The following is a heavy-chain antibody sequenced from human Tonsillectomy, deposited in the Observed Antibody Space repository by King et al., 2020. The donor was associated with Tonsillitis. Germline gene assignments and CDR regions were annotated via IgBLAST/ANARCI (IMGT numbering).Heavy chain of an antibody. CDR1: GGSISSANYY. D-gene: IGHD5-24*01. CDR2: IYYSGST. V-gene: IGHV4-31*01. J-gene: IGHJ4*02. Sequence: QLQESGPGLVKPSQTLSLTCTVSGGSISSANYYWSWIRHPPGKGLEWVGYIYYSGSTYYNPSLKSLVTISVDTSNNQFSLKLKPVTAADTAVYYCARFDGYGVDYWGQGTLVTVSS. CDR3: ARFDGYGVDY.